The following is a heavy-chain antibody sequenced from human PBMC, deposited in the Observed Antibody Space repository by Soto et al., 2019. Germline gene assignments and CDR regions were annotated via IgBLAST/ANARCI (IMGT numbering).Heavy chain of an antibody. CDR1: GFTVSNNY. CDR3: AKVNVVVVAATFEYEYYFDY. Sequence: GSLRLSCVASGFTVSNNYMSWVRQAPGRGLEWVSAISNTGSTYYAGSVKGRSTISRDSSTNTLYLEVNSLRADDTAVYYCAKVNVVVVAATFEYEYYFDYWGQGTLVTVSS. D-gene: IGHD2-15*01. CDR2: ISNTGST. J-gene: IGHJ4*02. V-gene: IGHV3-53*01.